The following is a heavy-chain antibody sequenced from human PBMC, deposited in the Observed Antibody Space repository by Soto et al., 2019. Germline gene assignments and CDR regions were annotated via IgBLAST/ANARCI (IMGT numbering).Heavy chain of an antibody. D-gene: IGHD6-6*01. CDR3: ASGVSSIPGRRYAFDI. CDR2: MYDSGIT. J-gene: IGHJ3*02. Sequence: QVQLQESGPGLVKPSETLSLTCTVSGGSTSSYYWSWIRQSPGKGLEWIGYMYDSGITSYNHSLKSRATISVDTSKNQFSLRLRSVTAADTAVYYCASGVSSIPGRRYAFDIWGQGAMVTVSS. V-gene: IGHV4-59*01. CDR1: GGSTSSYY.